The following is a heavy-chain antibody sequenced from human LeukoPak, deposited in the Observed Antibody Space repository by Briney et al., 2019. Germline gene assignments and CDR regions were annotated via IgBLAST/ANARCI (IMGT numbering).Heavy chain of an antibody. CDR1: GLTLSTFA. D-gene: IGHD2-2*01. CDR3: AKGRPVGYCSSTSCSDAFDI. Sequence: GGSLSLSCAPSGLTLSTFAMSWVRQAPGKGLGWISPIIGMGGSTYYADSVKGRFTISRDNSKNTLYLQMNSLRAEDTAVYYCAKGRPVGYCSSTSCSDAFDIWGQGTMVTVSS. J-gene: IGHJ3*02. V-gene: IGHV3-23*01. CDR2: IIGMGGST.